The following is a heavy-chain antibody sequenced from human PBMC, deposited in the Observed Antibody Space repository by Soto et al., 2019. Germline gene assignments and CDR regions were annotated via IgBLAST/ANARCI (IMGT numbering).Heavy chain of an antibody. J-gene: IGHJ4*02. Sequence: EVQLVESGGGLVKPGGSLRLSCAASGFTFSNAWMNWVRQAPGKGLEWVGRIKSKTDGGTTDYAAPVKGRFTISRDDSKNTLYLQMNSLKTEDTAVYYCTTDPIMAIFGVVIFGARDYWGQGTLVTVSS. D-gene: IGHD3-3*01. V-gene: IGHV3-15*07. CDR2: IKSKTDGGTT. CDR1: GFTFSNAW. CDR3: TTDPIMAIFGVVIFGARDY.